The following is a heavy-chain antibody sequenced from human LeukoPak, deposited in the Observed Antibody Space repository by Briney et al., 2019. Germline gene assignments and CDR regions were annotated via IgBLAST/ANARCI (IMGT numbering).Heavy chain of an antibody. Sequence: GSPLRLSCAASGFAFSSYSMSWVRQAPGKGLDYFSGISNTGGRTYYADSMKGRFTISRDNSKNTVYLQMNSLRAEDTAVYYCAKDCCGTSLFDYWGQGTLVTVSS. CDR3: AKDCCGTSLFDY. J-gene: IGHJ4*02. V-gene: IGHV3-23*01. D-gene: IGHD2-21*01. CDR2: ISNTGGRT. CDR1: GFAFSSYS.